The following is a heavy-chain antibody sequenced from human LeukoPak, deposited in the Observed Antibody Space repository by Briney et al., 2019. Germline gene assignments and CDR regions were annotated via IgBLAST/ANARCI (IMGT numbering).Heavy chain of an antibody. J-gene: IGHJ4*02. V-gene: IGHV3-53*01. CDR1: GFTVSSNY. CDR2: IYSGGST. D-gene: IGHD2/OR15-2a*01. CDR3: AKDFLSSESH. Sequence: GGSLRLSCAASGFTVSSNYMSWVRQAPGKGLEWVSVIYSGGSTYYADSVKGRFTISRDNSKNTLYLQMNSLRAEDMAVYYCAKDFLSSESHWGQGTLVTVSS.